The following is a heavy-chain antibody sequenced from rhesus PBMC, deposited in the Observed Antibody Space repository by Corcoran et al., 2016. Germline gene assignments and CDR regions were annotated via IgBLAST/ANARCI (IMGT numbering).Heavy chain of an antibody. CDR1: SISSSY. Sequence: SISSSYWSWIRQAPGKGLEWIGYIYGSGSSTNYNPSLKSRVTLSVDTSKNQLSLKLSSVTAADTAVYYCARKITGTTGFDYWGQGVLVTVSS. CDR3: ARKITGTTGFDY. CDR2: IYGSGSST. D-gene: IGHD1-26*01. J-gene: IGHJ4*01. V-gene: IGHV4-169*01.